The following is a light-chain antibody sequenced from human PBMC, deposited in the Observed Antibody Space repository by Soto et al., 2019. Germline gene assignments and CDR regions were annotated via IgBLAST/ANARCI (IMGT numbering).Light chain of an antibody. V-gene: IGLV2-14*01. Sequence: QSALTHPASVSGSPGQSITISCTGTSSDVGGYNYVSWYQQHPGKAPKLMIYDVSNRPSGVSNRFSGSKSGNTASLTISGLQAEDKADYYCSSYTSSSTLLYVFGTGTKLTVL. CDR1: SSDVGGYNY. CDR3: SSYTSSSTLLYV. CDR2: DVS. J-gene: IGLJ1*01.